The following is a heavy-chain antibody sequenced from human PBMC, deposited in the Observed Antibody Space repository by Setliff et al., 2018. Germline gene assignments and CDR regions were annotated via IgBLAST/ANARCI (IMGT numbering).Heavy chain of an antibody. CDR1: GYSISSGYY. V-gene: IGHV4-38-2*01. J-gene: IGHJ4*02. CDR2: IYHSGST. CDR3: ASVRDLELFDY. Sequence: PSETLSLTCAVSGYSISSGYYWGWIRQPPGKGLEWIGTIYHSGSTYYNPSLKSRVTISVDTSKNQFSLKLSSVTAAGTAVYYCASVRDLELFDYWGQGTLVTVSS. D-gene: IGHD1-7*01.